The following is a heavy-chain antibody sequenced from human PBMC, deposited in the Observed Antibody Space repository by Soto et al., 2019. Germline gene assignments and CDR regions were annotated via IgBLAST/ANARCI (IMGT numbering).Heavy chain of an antibody. D-gene: IGHD1-1*01. J-gene: IGHJ4*02. CDR2: ISAHNGNT. CDR1: GYGFTTYG. Sequence: QCHLVQSGAEVKKPGGSVKVSCKGSGYGFTTYGITWVRQAPGQGLEWMAWISAHNGNTNYAQKLQGRVTVTRATSTSTAYMELRSLRSDDTAVYYCERGRYGDYWGQGALVTVPS. CDR3: ERGRYGDY. V-gene: IGHV1-18*01.